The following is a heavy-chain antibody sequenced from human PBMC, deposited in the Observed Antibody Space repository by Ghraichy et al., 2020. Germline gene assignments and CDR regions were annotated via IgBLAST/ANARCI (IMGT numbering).Heavy chain of an antibody. Sequence: GESLNISCAASGFTFSSYWMSWVRQAPGKGLEWVANIKQDGSEKYYVDSVKGRFTISRDNAKNSLYLQMNSLRAEDTAVYYCAREGGLGRFDPWGQGTLVTVSS. D-gene: IGHD3-16*01. CDR3: AREGGLGRFDP. V-gene: IGHV3-7*01. CDR2: IKQDGSEK. CDR1: GFTFSSYW. J-gene: IGHJ5*02.